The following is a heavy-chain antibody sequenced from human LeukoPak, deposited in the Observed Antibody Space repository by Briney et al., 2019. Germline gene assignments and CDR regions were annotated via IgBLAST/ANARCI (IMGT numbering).Heavy chain of an antibody. CDR2: IWYDGSNK. CDR3: ARVGTPRSNWSDP. CDR1: GFTFSSYG. J-gene: IGHJ5*02. Sequence: GGSLRLSCAASGFTFSSYGMHWVRQAPGKGLEWVAVIWYDGSNKYYADSVKGRFTISRDNSKNTLYLQMNSLRAEDTAVYYCARVGTPRSNWSDPWGQGTPVTVSS. V-gene: IGHV3-33*01. D-gene: IGHD3-10*01.